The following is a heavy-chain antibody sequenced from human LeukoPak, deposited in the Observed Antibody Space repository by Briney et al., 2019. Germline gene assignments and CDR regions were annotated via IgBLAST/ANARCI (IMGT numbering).Heavy chain of an antibody. Sequence: SGGSLRLSCVASGFIFSDHPFHWVRQSPDKGLEWVALIGPDGTKKYYADSVQGRFTVSRENSKNTLFLQMNTLRADDTAVYFCARQMTSTRLFDSWGQGTPVTVSS. J-gene: IGHJ4*02. V-gene: IGHV3-30*04. CDR2: IGPDGTKK. CDR1: GFIFSDHP. D-gene: IGHD5/OR15-5a*01. CDR3: ARQMTSTRLFDS.